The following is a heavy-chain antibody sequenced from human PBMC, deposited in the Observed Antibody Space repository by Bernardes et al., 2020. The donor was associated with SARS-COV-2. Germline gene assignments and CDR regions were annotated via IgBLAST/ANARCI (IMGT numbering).Heavy chain of an antibody. CDR2: IYHSGST. CDR3: ARERNYYI. D-gene: IGHD1-7*01. V-gene: IGHV4-38-2*02. Sequence: SETLSLTCAVSGYSISSGYYWGWIRQPPGKGLEWIGSIYHSGSTYYNPSLKSRVTISVDTSKNQFSLKLSSVTAADTAVYYCARERNYYIWGQGTMVTVSS. CDR1: GYSISSGYY. J-gene: IGHJ3*02.